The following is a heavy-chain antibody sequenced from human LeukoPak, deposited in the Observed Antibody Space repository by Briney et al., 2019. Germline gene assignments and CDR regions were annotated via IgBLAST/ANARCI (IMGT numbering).Heavy chain of an antibody. CDR3: ARQTASLTESYNWFDP. Sequence: PSETLSLTCTVSGGSISSSYWSWIRQPPGKGLEWIGSIYGSGHTHRNPSLESRVTISIDTSKNQFSLKLNSVTAGDTAVYFCARQTASLTESYNWFDPWGQGTLVTVSS. D-gene: IGHD1-14*01. V-gene: IGHV4-59*08. CDR2: IYGSGHT. CDR1: GGSISSSY. J-gene: IGHJ5*02.